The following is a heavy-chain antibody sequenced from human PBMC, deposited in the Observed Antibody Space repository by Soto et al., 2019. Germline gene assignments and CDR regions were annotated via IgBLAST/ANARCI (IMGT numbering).Heavy chain of an antibody. CDR2: ISYDGSNK. Sequence: GGYLRLCCAASGFTFSSYGMHWVRQAPGKGLEWVAVISYDGSNKYYADSVKGRFTISRDNSKNTLYLQMNSLRAEDTAVYYCESEQGHSRSSTYGMCVWDQGTKVPVAS. CDR3: ESEQGHSRSSTYGMCV. V-gene: IGHV3-30*03. CDR1: GFTFSSYG. J-gene: IGHJ6*02. D-gene: IGHD6-6*01.